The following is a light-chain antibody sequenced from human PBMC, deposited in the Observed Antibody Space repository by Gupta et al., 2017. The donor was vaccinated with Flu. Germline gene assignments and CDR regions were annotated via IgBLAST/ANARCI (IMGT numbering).Light chain of an antibody. CDR3: GSYTSSSTWV. J-gene: IGLJ3*02. CDR2: EVT. V-gene: IGLV2-14*01. CDR1: SSDIGGYNY. Sequence: QSALTQPASVSGSPGQSITISCTGTSSDIGGYNYVSWYQQHPGNAPKLMIYEVTNRPSGVSNRFSGSKSGNTASLTISVLQAEDEADYFCGSYTSSSTWVFGGGTKLTVL.